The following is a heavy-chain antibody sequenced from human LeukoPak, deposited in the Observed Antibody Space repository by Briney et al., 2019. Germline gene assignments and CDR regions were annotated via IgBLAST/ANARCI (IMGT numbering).Heavy chain of an antibody. CDR1: GGTFSSYA. V-gene: IGHV1-69*04. CDR3: AREGSVSSGWIYYFDY. J-gene: IGHJ4*02. Sequence: GASVKVSCKASGGTFSSYAISWVRQAPGQGLEWMGRIIPILGIANYAQKLQGRVTMTTDTSTSTAYMELRSLRSDDTAVYYCAREGSVSSGWIYYFDYWGQGTLVTVSS. D-gene: IGHD6-19*01. CDR2: IIPILGIA.